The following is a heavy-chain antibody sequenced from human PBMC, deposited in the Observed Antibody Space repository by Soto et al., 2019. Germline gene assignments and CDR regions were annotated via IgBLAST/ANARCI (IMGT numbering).Heavy chain of an antibody. CDR1: GASISGFY. CDR3: VRDGTKTLRDWFDP. CDR2: IYATGTA. Sequence: PSETLSLTCTVSGASISGFYWSWIRKSAGKGLEWIGRIYATGTADYNPSLKSRVMMSVDTSKKQFSLKLRSVTAADTAVYYCVRDGTKTLRDWFDPWGQGISVTVSS. D-gene: IGHD1-1*01. V-gene: IGHV4-4*07. J-gene: IGHJ5*02.